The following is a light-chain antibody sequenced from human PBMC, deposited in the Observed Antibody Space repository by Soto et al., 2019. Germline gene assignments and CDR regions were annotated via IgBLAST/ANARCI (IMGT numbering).Light chain of an antibody. J-gene: IGLJ3*02. V-gene: IGLV2-23*01. Sequence: QSALVQPASVSGSPGQSITISCTGTSSDVGGYNLVSWYQQHPGKAPKLMIYEDIKRPSGVSIRFSGSKSANTASLTISGLQAEDEADYYCCSYAGSSTWVFGGRTKLTVL. CDR2: EDI. CDR1: SSDVGGYNL. CDR3: CSYAGSSTWV.